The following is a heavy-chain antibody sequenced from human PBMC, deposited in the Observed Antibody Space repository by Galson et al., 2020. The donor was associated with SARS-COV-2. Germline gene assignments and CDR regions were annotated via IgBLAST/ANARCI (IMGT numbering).Heavy chain of an antibody. CDR3: ARGEHIAAASSPMDY. V-gene: IGHV4-38-2*02. J-gene: IGHJ4*02. CDR2: IYHSGST. D-gene: IGHD6-13*01. CDR1: GYSISSGYY. Sequence: SETLSLTCTVSGYSISSGYYWGWIRQPPGKGLEWIGSIYHSGSTYYNPSLKSRVTISVDTSKNQFSLKLSSVTAADTAVYYCARGEHIAAASSPMDYWGQGTLVTVSS.